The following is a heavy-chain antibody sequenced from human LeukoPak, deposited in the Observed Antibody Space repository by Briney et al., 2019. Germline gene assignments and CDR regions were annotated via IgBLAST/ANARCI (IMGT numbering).Heavy chain of an antibody. CDR3: ARVNDILTGYTTPYYYYGMDV. V-gene: IGHV1-18*01. J-gene: IGHJ6*02. CDR2: ISAYNGNT. D-gene: IGHD3-9*01. CDR1: GYTFTSYG. Sequence: ASVKVSCKASGYTFTSYGISWVRQAPGQGLEWMGWISAYNGNTNYAQKLQGRVTMTTDTSTSTAYMELRSPRSDDTAVYYCARVNDILTGYTTPYYYYGMDVWGQGTTVTVSS.